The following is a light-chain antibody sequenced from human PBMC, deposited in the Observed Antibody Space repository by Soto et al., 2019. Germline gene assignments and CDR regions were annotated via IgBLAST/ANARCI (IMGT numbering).Light chain of an antibody. CDR1: RSNIGNNR. CDR3: AAWDDSLNGWV. Sequence: QSVLTQPPSACWTPGQRVTISCSGSRSNIGNNRVNWYQQLPRTAPKLLIHSNNQRPSGVPDRFSGSKSGTSASLAISGLQSEDEADYYCAAWDDSLNGWVFGGGTKVTV. V-gene: IGLV1-44*01. J-gene: IGLJ3*02. CDR2: SNN.